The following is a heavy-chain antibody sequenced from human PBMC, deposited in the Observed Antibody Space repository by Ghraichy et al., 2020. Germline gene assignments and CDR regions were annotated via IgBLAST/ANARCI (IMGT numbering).Heavy chain of an antibody. CDR2: IYYNGNT. D-gene: IGHD2-15*01. V-gene: IGHV4-59*01. Sequence: SETLSLTCTVSGGSISSYYWNWIRQPPGRGLEWIGYIYYNGNTNYNPSLKSRVTISKDTSNNQFSLRLSSVTAADTAVYYCASGLNSGAYYYYYFMDVWGKGTTVTVSS. CDR1: GGSISSYY. CDR3: ASGLNSGAYYYYYFMDV. J-gene: IGHJ6*03.